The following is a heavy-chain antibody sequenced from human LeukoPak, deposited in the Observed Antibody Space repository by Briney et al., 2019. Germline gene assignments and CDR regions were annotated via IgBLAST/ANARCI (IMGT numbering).Heavy chain of an antibody. CDR3: ARGFDYGSGPNWFDP. CDR2: INPNSGGT. Sequence: ASVKVSCKASGYTFTDYYMHWVRQAPGQGLEWMGWINPNSGGTNYAQEFQGRVTMTRDTSISTAYMELSRLRSDDTAVYYCARGFDYGSGPNWFDPWGQGTLVTVSS. V-gene: IGHV1-2*02. D-gene: IGHD3-10*01. J-gene: IGHJ5*02. CDR1: GYTFTDYY.